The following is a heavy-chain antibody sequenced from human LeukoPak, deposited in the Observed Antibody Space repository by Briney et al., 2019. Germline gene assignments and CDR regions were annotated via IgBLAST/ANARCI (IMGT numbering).Heavy chain of an antibody. CDR2: ISPDTGVT. D-gene: IGHD4/OR15-4a*01. Sequence: ASVKVSCKTPGYTFTDYYIHWIRQAPGQGLEWMGWISPDTGVTTSAQNFEGRVTLTWDTSITSTFMELTNLRPDDTAVYYCARGAKQYWGQGTLVTVSS. CDR3: ARGAKQY. V-gene: IGHV1-2*02. J-gene: IGHJ4*02. CDR1: GYTFTDYY.